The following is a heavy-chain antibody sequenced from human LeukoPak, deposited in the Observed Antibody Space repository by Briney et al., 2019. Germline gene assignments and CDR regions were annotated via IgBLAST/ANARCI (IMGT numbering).Heavy chain of an antibody. D-gene: IGHD6-19*01. CDR1: GFTFSSYS. CDR3: ARDQERNAVAGTLGY. Sequence: GVSLRLSCAASGFTFSSYSMNWVRQAPGKGLEWVSSISSSSSYIYYADSVKGRFTISRDNAKNSLYLQMNSLRAEDTAVYYCARDQERNAVAGTLGYWGQGTLVTVSS. V-gene: IGHV3-21*01. J-gene: IGHJ4*02. CDR2: ISSSSSYI.